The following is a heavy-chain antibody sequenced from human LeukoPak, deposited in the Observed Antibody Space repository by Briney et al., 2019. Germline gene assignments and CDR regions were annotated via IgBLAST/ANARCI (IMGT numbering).Heavy chain of an antibody. V-gene: IGHV5-51*01. Sequence: GESLKISCKGSGYSFTSYWIGWVRQMPGKGLEWMGIIYPGDSGTRYSPSFQGQVTISADKSISTAYLQWSSLKASDTAMYYCARLSPNYYGSGSYPQTFDYWGQGTLVTVSS. CDR1: GYSFTSYW. CDR2: IYPGDSGT. D-gene: IGHD3-10*01. CDR3: ARLSPNYYGSGSYPQTFDY. J-gene: IGHJ4*02.